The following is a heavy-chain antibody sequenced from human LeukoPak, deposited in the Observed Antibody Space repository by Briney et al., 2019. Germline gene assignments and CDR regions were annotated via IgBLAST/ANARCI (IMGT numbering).Heavy chain of an antibody. J-gene: IGHJ3*02. D-gene: IGHD4-17*01. V-gene: IGHV4-59*01. Sequence: SETLSLTCTVSGGSISSYYWSWIRQPPGKGLEWIGYIYYSGSTNYNPSLKSRVTISVDTSKNQFSLKLSSVTAADTAVYYCARAIYGFDAFDIWGQGTMVTVSS. CDR1: GGSISSYY. CDR3: ARAIYGFDAFDI. CDR2: IYYSGST.